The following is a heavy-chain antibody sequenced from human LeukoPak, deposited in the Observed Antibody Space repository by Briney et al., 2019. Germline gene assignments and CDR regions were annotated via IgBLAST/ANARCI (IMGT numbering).Heavy chain of an antibody. V-gene: IGHV4-59*01. CDR3: ARVEGGGYSGYDYRDY. CDR1: GGFNTHYY. D-gene: IGHD5-12*01. J-gene: IGHJ4*02. CDR2: IYHSGST. Sequence: SETLSLTCSVSGGFNTHYYWTWIRQPPGKELEWIGYIYHSGSTKYNPSLKSRVTISVDTSKNHFSLKLSSVTAADTAVYYCARVEGGGYSGYDYRDYWGQGTLVTVSS.